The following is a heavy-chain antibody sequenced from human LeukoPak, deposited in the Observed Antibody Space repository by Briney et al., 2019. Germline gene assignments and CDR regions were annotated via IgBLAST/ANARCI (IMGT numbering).Heavy chain of an antibody. CDR3: TRHLIGATPFDY. V-gene: IGHV3-73*01. CDR1: GFTFSDSV. J-gene: IGHJ4*02. D-gene: IGHD4/OR15-4a*01. Sequence: GRSLRLSTAASGFTFSDSVFHCVGQASAHPLQLFGRIRSKPNNYATAYTASVKGRFTISRDDSKNTAYLQMNSLNTEDTAMYYCTRHLIGATPFDYWGQGTLVSVSS. CDR2: IRSKPNNYAT.